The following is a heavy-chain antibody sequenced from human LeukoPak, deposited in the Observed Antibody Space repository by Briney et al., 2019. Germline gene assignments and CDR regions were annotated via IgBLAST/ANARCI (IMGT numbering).Heavy chain of an antibody. V-gene: IGHV3-23*01. J-gene: IGHJ4*02. D-gene: IGHD1-26*01. Sequence: PGGSLRLSCAASTFTFSSYTMTWVRHAPGKGLEGVSGISGSGGSTYYADSVRGRFTISRDNSKNMVYLQMNSLRAEDTAVYYCAKPNMGYWAIDSWGQGTLVTVSS. CDR2: ISGSGGST. CDR1: TFTFSSYT. CDR3: AKPNMGYWAIDS.